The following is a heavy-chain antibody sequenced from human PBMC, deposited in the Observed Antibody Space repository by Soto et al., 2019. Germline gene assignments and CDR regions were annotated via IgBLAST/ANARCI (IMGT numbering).Heavy chain of an antibody. V-gene: IGHV3-30-3*01. CDR2: ISYDGLHQ. Sequence: QVQLVESGGGVVQPGRSLRLSCTASGFIFSHYAMHWVRQAPGKGLEWVAVISYDGLHQYYADSVKGRFTISRDNSKNTLDLQMGSLRTEDTGLYYCARDSFYSSGYPDYWGQGTLVTVSS. J-gene: IGHJ4*02. CDR1: GFIFSHYA. D-gene: IGHD3-22*01. CDR3: ARDSFYSSGYPDY.